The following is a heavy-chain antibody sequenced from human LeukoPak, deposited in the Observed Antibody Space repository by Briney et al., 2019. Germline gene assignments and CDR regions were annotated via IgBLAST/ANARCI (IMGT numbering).Heavy chain of an antibody. CDR2: IDPSDSYT. V-gene: IGHV5-10-1*01. J-gene: IGHJ4*02. CDR1: GYSSTTYW. CDR3: ARQAEGSYSSGWYALNY. D-gene: IGHD6-19*01. Sequence: GESLKISCEGSGYSSTTYWIHWVRQMPGKGLEWMGRIDPSDSYTNYSPSFQGHVTISADKSISTAYLQWSSLKASDTAMYYCARQAEGSYSSGWYALNYWGQGTLVTVSS.